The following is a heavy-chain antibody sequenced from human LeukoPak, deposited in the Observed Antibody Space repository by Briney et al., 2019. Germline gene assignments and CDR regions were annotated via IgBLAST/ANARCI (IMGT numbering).Heavy chain of an antibody. CDR2: IDYSEST. Sequence: SETLSLTCSVSGDSISSSNFHWGCVRPSPGKGLGWIETIDYSESTFYNPSLHNRVTISADTSSNQLSLKFSSVTATDTAIYYCVRRVNTYGGWFDRWGQGALVTVSS. V-gene: IGHV4-39*01. CDR1: GDSISSSNFH. CDR3: VRRVNTYGGWFDR. D-gene: IGHD5-18*01. J-gene: IGHJ5*02.